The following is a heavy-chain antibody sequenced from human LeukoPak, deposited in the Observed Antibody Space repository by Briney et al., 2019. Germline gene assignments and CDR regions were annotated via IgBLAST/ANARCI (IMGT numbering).Heavy chain of an antibody. CDR2: IWYDGSNT. Sequence: GGPLRLSGAASGISFNTNGMLWVRQAPGKGLECVAVIWYDGSNTYYADSVKSRFTIYRDNSKNTLYLQMNSRRAEDTAVYYCARGGPEWPLDYWGQGTVVTVSS. J-gene: IGHJ4*02. V-gene: IGHV3-33*01. CDR3: ARGGPEWPLDY. D-gene: IGHD3-3*01. CDR1: GISFNTNG.